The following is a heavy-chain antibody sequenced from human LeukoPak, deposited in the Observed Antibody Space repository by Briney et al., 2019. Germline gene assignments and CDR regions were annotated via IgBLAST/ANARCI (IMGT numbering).Heavy chain of an antibody. CDR2: INPNSGGT. J-gene: IGHJ4*02. CDR3: ATLPGGDTAMVDY. Sequence: ASVNVSCKSSGYTFTGYYMHWVRQAPGQGLEWMGWINPNSGGTNYAQKFQGRVTMTRDTSISTAYMELSRLRSDDTAVYYCATLPGGDTAMVDYWGQGTLVTVSS. D-gene: IGHD5-18*01. CDR1: GYTFTGYY. V-gene: IGHV1-2*02.